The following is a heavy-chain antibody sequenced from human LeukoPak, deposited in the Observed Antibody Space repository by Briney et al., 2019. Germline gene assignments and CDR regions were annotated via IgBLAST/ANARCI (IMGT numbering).Heavy chain of an antibody. J-gene: IGHJ4*02. CDR3: ATGFLGELSSVPQGDY. CDR1: GYTLTELS. V-gene: IGHV1-24*01. CDR2: FDPEDGET. D-gene: IGHD3-16*02. Sequence: GASVKVSCKVSGYTLTELSMHWVRQAPGKGLEWMGGFDPEDGETIYAQKFQGRGTMTEDTSTDTAYMELSSLRSEDTAVYYCATGFLGELSSVPQGDYWGQGTLVTVSS.